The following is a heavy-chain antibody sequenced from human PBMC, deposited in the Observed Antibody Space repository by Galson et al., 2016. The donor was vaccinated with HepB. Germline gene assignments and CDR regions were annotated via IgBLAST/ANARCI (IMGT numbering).Heavy chain of an antibody. J-gene: IGHJ1*01. CDR1: GFTISFHG. CDR2: ISYDGSII. V-gene: IGHV3-30*03. D-gene: IGHD3-22*01. CDR3: ASQYYNSSGYPRADEYFQH. Sequence: SLRLSCAVSGFTISFHGMHWVRQAPGKGLEWVAFISYDGSIIYYADSVEGRFTISRDNSKNTLHLQMNSLRAEDTAVYYCASQYYNSSGYPRADEYFQHWGQGTLVTVYS.